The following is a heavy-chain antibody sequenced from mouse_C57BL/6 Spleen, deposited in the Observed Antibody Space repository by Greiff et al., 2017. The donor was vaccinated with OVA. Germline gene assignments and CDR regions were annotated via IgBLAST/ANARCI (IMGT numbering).Heavy chain of an antibody. CDR3: ARDRGTIAQGYYAMDY. Sequence: DVMLVESGGGLVKPGGSLKLSCAASGFTFSSYAMSWVRQTPEKRLEWVATISDGGSYTYYPDNVKGRFTISRDNAKNNLYLQMSHLKSEDTAMYYCARDRGTIAQGYYAMDYWGQGTSVTVSS. CDR2: ISDGGSYT. J-gene: IGHJ4*01. V-gene: IGHV5-4*01. CDR1: GFTFSSYA. D-gene: IGHD2-12*01.